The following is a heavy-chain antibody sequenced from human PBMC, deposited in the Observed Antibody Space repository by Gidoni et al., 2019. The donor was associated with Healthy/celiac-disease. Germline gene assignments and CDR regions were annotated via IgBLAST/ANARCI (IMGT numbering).Heavy chain of an antibody. Sequence: GLEWMGIIYPGDSDTRYSPSFQGQVTISADKSISTAYLQWSSLKASDTAMYYCARPKLRFLEWLPYFDYWGQGTLVTVSS. CDR3: ARPKLRFLEWLPYFDY. CDR2: IYPGDSDT. J-gene: IGHJ4*02. D-gene: IGHD3-3*01. V-gene: IGHV5-51*01.